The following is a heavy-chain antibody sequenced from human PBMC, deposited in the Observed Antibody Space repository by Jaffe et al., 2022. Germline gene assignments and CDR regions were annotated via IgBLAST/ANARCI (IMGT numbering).Heavy chain of an antibody. J-gene: IGHJ6*03. V-gene: IGHV1-2*02. Sequence: QVQLVQSGAEVKKPGASVKVSCKASGYTFTGYYMHWVRQAPGQGLEWMGWINPNSGGTNYAQKFQGRVTMTRDTSISTAYMELSRLRSDDTAVYYCARDLEPLRYYYYYYMDVWGKGTTVTVSS. CDR2: INPNSGGT. CDR1: GYTFTGYY. CDR3: ARDLEPLRYYYYYYMDV.